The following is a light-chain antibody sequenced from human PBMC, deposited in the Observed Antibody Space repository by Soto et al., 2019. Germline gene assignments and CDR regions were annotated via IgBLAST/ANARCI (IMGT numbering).Light chain of an antibody. V-gene: IGKV3-20*01. Sequence: EIVLTQSPGTLSLSPGERATLSCRASQSVSSSYLAWYQQKPGQAPRLLIYGASSRATGIPDRFSGSASGPDFILTISRLEPEDFAVYYCQQYGSSPYTFGRGTKLEIK. CDR3: QQYGSSPYT. J-gene: IGKJ2*01. CDR2: GAS. CDR1: QSVSSSY.